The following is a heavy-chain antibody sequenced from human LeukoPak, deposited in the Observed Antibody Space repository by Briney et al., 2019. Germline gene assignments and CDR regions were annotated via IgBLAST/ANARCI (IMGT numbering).Heavy chain of an antibody. Sequence: PSETLSLTCTVSGGSISSYYWSWIRQPPGKGLEWIGYIYYSGSTNYNPSLKSRVTISVDTSKNQFSLKLSSVTAADTAVYYCAGALPYYYYYYMDVWGKGTTVTVSS. CDR2: IYYSGST. CDR3: AGALPYYYYYYMDV. V-gene: IGHV4-59*01. CDR1: GGSISSYY. J-gene: IGHJ6*03.